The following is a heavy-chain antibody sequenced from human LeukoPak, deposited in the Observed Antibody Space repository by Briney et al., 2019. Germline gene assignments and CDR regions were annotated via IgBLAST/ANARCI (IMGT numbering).Heavy chain of an antibody. V-gene: IGHV5-51*01. Sequence: GESLKISCKGSGYSFANYWIGWVRQTPGKGLEYMALIYPGDSDTRYNPSFQGQVTISADKSISTAYLQWSSLKASDTAMYYCARHSRVGSTWTHFDYWGRGTLVTVSS. CDR1: GYSFANYW. CDR2: IYPGDSDT. D-gene: IGHD3/OR15-3a*01. CDR3: ARHSRVGSTWTHFDY. J-gene: IGHJ4*02.